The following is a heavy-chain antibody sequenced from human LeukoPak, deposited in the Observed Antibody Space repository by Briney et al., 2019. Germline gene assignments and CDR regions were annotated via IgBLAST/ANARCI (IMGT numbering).Heavy chain of an antibody. D-gene: IGHD6-13*01. CDR1: GFTFSSYE. Sequence: GGSLRLSCAASGFTFSSYEMNWVRQAPGKGLEWVSYISSSGSTIYYADSVKGRFTISRDNAKNSLYPQMNSLRAEDTAVYYCARSYVAAAGTGAFDIWGQGTMVTVSS. V-gene: IGHV3-48*03. CDR2: ISSSGSTI. CDR3: ARSYVAAAGTGAFDI. J-gene: IGHJ3*02.